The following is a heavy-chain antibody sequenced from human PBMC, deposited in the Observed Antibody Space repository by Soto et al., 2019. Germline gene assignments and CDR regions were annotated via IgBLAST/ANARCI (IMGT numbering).Heavy chain of an antibody. CDR1: GGSISSGGYY. V-gene: IGHV4-31*03. J-gene: IGHJ3*02. CDR3: AREDWNYNAFDI. Sequence: SETLSLTCTVSGGSISSGGYYWSWIRQHPGKGLEWIGYIYYSGSTYYNPSLKSRVTISVDTSKNQFSLKLSPVTAANTAVYYCAREDWNYNAFDIWGQGTMVTVSS. D-gene: IGHD1-7*01. CDR2: IYYSGST.